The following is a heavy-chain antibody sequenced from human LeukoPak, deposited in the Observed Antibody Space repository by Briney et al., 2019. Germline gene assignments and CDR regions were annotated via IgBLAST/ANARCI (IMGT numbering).Heavy chain of an antibody. Sequence: ASVKASCKASGYTFTSYYMHWVRQAPGQGLEWMGIINPSGGSTSYAQKFQGRVTITRDMSTSTAYMELSSLRSEDTALYYCAAVFGSGYYYYFDYWGQGSLATASS. CDR2: INPSGGST. V-gene: IGHV1-46*01. D-gene: IGHD3-22*01. CDR3: AAVFGSGYYYYFDY. CDR1: GYTFTSYY. J-gene: IGHJ4*02.